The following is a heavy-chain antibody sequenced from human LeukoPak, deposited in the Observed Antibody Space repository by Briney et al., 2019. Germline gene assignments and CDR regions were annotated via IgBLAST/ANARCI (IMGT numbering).Heavy chain of an antibody. J-gene: IGHJ6*03. CDR2: ISGSGGST. Sequence: GGSLRLSCAASGFTFSSYAMSWVRQAPGKGLEWVSAISGSGGSTYYADSVKGRFTISRDNSKNTLYLQMNSLRAEDTAIYYCAKNGDRGAYCSGGSCYPYYYYYMDVWGKGTTVTISS. D-gene: IGHD2-15*01. V-gene: IGHV3-23*01. CDR1: GFTFSSYA. CDR3: AKNGDRGAYCSGGSCYPYYYYYMDV.